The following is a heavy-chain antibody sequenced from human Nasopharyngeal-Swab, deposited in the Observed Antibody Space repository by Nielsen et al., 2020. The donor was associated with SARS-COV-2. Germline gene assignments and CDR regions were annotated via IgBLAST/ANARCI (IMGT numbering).Heavy chain of an antibody. V-gene: IGHV3-11*06. CDR2: ISSSSSYT. Sequence: GGSLRLSCAASGFTFSDYYMSWIRQAPGKGLEWVSYISSSSSYTNYADSVKGRFTISRDNAKNSLYLQMNSLRAEDTAVYYCARECSGSYLGVDYWGQGTLVTVSS. CDR1: GFTFSDYY. D-gene: IGHD1-26*01. CDR3: ARECSGSYLGVDY. J-gene: IGHJ4*02.